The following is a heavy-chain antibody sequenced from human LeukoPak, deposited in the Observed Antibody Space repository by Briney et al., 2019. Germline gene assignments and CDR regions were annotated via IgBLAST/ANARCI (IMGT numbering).Heavy chain of an antibody. CDR3: ARGAGTELFDP. D-gene: IGHD1-1*01. CDR2: IYYSGST. CDR1: GGSISSYY. Sequence: SETLSLTRTVSGGSISSYYWSWIRQPPGKGLEWIGYIYYSGSTNYNPPLKSRVTISVDTSKNQFSLKLSSVTAADTAVYYCARGAGTELFDPWGQGTLVTVSS. J-gene: IGHJ5*02. V-gene: IGHV4-59*01.